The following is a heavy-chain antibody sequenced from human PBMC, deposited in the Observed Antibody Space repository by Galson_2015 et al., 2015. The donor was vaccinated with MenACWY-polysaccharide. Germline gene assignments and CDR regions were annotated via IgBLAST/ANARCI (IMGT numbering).Heavy chain of an antibody. CDR2: ISAGNGRT. CDR3: ARDSENLDY. Sequence: SVKVSCKASGYIFTNYAMHWVRQAPGQSFEWMGWISAGNGRTEYSQKFQGRVSITRDTSASTAYMEVSSLRSEDTAVYYCARDSENLDYWGQGTLVTVSS. D-gene: IGHD6-19*01. J-gene: IGHJ4*02. V-gene: IGHV1-3*01. CDR1: GYIFTNYA.